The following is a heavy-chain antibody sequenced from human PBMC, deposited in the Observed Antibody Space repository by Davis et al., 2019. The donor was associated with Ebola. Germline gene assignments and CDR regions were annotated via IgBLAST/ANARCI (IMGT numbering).Heavy chain of an antibody. CDR1: GFTFNNYA. D-gene: IGHD1-26*01. V-gene: IGHV3-64D*06. Sequence: GESLKISCSASGFTFNNYAMHWVRQAPGRGLDFVSGINDNGGTTHYADSVKGRFTISRGDSRSTVYLQMSSLTVEDTALYYCVKDRRGSYAFDIWGQGTMVTVSS. CDR3: VKDRRGSYAFDI. J-gene: IGHJ3*02. CDR2: INDNGGTT.